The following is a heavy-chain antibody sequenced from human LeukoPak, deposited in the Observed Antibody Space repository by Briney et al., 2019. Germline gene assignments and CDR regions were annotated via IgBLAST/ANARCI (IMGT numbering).Heavy chain of an antibody. D-gene: IGHD1-1*01. CDR3: AREAGTNWIFGEYFPF. J-gene: IGHJ1*01. Sequence: ASVKVSCKASGYTFNSHPMHWVRQAPGQRLEWMGWINADNGNTRYSQKLQCRVTITRDTSANTAYMELSGLRSDDTAVYYCAREAGTNWIFGEYFPFWGQGTLVTVSA. V-gene: IGHV1-3*01. CDR2: INADNGNT. CDR1: GYTFNSHP.